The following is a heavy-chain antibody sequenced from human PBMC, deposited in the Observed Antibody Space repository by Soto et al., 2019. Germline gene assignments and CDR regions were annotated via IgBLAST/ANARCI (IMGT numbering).Heavy chain of an antibody. CDR2: ISGGGRPI. CDR3: ARDLGWAFDS. D-gene: IGHD6-19*01. Sequence: EVQLVESGGGSLQPGGSLRLSCAAPGFPFSTFSLNWVRQAPGRGLEWISYISGGGRPISYADSVKGRFTISRDNAKNSLYLQMDSLTDEDTAVYYCARDLGWAFDSWGQGTLVTVSS. J-gene: IGHJ4*02. CDR1: GFPFSTFS. V-gene: IGHV3-48*02.